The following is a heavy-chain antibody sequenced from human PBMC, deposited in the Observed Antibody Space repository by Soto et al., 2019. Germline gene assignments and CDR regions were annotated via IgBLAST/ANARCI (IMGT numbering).Heavy chain of an antibody. CDR1: GYTFTTYY. V-gene: IGHV1-46*01. Sequence: QVQLVQSGAEVKKPGASVKISCKASGYTFTTYYLHWVRQAPGQGLEWMGIINPDTGSTSSAQNFGGRVSVTRDTATSTVYIELYSLSSEDTAVYYCARDPNFSLTFHYDGMDVWGQGTTVTVSS. CDR2: INPDTGST. CDR3: ARDPNFSLTFHYDGMDV. J-gene: IGHJ6*02.